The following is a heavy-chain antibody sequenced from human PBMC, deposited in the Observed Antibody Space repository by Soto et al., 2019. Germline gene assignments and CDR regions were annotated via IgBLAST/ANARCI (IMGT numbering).Heavy chain of an antibody. J-gene: IGHJ4*02. CDR3: ARGLLAYCSGGACYSYDY. D-gene: IGHD2-15*01. CDR1: GFTFSDHY. V-gene: IGHV3-72*01. CDR2: TRDKAHSYTT. Sequence: EVQLVESGGGLVQPGGSLRLSCAASGFTFSDHYMDWVRQAPGKGLEWVGRTRDKAHSYTTEYAPSVKGRFTISRDASMNSLYLQMNSLKTEDTAVYYCARGLLAYCSGGACYSYDYWGQGTLVTVSS.